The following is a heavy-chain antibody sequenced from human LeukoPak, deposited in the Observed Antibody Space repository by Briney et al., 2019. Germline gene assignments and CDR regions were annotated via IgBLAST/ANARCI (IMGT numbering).Heavy chain of an antibody. CDR3: AKGAAGGSIYFDY. CDR2: IYSGGST. Sequence: GGSLRLSCAASGFTVSSNYMSWVRKAPGKGLKWVSVIYSGGSTYYADSVKGRFTISRDNSKNTLYLQMNSLRAEDTAVYYCAKGAAGGSIYFDYWGQGTLVTVSS. V-gene: IGHV3-53*01. J-gene: IGHJ4*02. D-gene: IGHD6-13*01. CDR1: GFTVSSNY.